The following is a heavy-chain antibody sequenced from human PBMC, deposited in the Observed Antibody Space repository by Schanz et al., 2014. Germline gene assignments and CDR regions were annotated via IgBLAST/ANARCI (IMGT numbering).Heavy chain of an antibody. Sequence: EVQLVESGGGLVQPGGSLRLSCAASGFTVSNNYMSWVRQAPGKGLECVSIIYSDGSTYYVDSVKGRFTISRDNSKNTVYLQMGSLRTEDSAVYYCVRDFGGVAFDIWGQGTLVTVSS. CDR3: VRDFGGVAFDI. CDR2: IYSDGST. D-gene: IGHD3-16*01. V-gene: IGHV3-66*02. CDR1: GFTVSNNY. J-gene: IGHJ3*02.